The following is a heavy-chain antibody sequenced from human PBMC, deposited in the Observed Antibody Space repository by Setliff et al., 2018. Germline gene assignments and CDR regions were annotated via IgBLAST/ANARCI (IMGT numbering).Heavy chain of an antibody. CDR2: IYHDGNP. CDR3: VRTDYSDGRYSMDV. D-gene: IGHD6-19*01. J-gene: IGHJ6*03. Sequence: SETLSLTCAVSGVSINSLTWWSWVRQSPGKGLEWIGEIYHDGNPKFNPSVHYNASLKSRVTISVDKSTNQFSLKLNSVTAADTAVYYCVRTDYSDGRYSMDVWGKGTTVTVSS. V-gene: IGHV4-4*02. CDR1: GVSINSLTW.